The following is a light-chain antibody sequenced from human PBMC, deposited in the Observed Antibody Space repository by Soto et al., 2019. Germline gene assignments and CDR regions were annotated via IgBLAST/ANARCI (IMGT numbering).Light chain of an antibody. CDR3: SSFTTTYFYV. CDR1: GGDIGAYNY. V-gene: IGLV2-14*01. Sequence: QSALTQPASVSGSLGQSITLSCTGSGGDIGAYNYVSWYQQHPGKAPKLIIYGVTHRPSGVSSRFSASKSAYTASLTISALHAEDEADYYCSSFTTTYFYVFGPGTKVTVL. CDR2: GVT. J-gene: IGLJ1*01.